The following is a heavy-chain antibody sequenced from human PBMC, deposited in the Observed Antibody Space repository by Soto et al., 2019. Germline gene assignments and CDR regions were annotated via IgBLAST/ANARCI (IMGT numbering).Heavy chain of an antibody. Sequence: SVKVSCQASGYTFTGYYMHWVRQAPVQGLEWMGWINPNSGGTNYAQKFQGRVTMTRDTSISTAYMELSRLRSDDTAVYYCARDLTTSYDILTGYQTPYYYGMDVWGQGTTVPVS. D-gene: IGHD3-9*01. J-gene: IGHJ6*02. CDR3: ARDLTTSYDILTGYQTPYYYGMDV. CDR2: INPNSGGT. V-gene: IGHV1-2*02. CDR1: GYTFTGYY.